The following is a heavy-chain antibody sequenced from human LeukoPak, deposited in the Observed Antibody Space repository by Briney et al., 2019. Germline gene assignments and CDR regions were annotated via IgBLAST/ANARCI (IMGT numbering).Heavy chain of an antibody. V-gene: IGHV1-46*01. CDR2: INPSGGST. D-gene: IGHD3-16*01. J-gene: IGHJ4*02. CDR1: GYTFTSYY. Sequence: ASVKVSCKASGYTFTSYYMHWVRQAPGQGLEWMGIINPSGGSTSYAQKFQGRVTMTRNTSISTAYMELSSLRSEDTAVYYCARVRYRLAETYIDYWGQGTLVTVSS. CDR3: ARVRYRLAETYIDY.